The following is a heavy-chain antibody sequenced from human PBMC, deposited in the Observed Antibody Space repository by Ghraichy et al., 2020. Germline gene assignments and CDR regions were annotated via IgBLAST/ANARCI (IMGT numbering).Heavy chain of an antibody. V-gene: IGHV1-8*01. Sequence: ASVKVSCKASGYTFTSYDINWVRQATGQGLEWMGWMNPNSGNTGYAQKFQGRVTMTRNTSISTAYMELSSLRSEDTAVYYCARVSGFWSGYFPTYYYYGMDVWGQGTTVTVSS. J-gene: IGHJ6*02. CDR3: ARVSGFWSGYFPTYYYYGMDV. D-gene: IGHD3-3*01. CDR2: MNPNSGNT. CDR1: GYTFTSYD.